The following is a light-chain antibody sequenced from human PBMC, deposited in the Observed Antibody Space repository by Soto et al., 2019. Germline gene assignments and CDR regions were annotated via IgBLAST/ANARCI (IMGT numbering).Light chain of an antibody. CDR3: QQSYGTPLFT. J-gene: IGKJ3*01. CDR1: QSISSS. CDR2: AAS. Sequence: DIQMTQSPSSLSASVGDRVTITCRASQSISSSLDWYQQKPGQAPNPLIYAASSLQSGVPFRFRGSGSGTDFTLNISSLQPEDVATYDCQQSYGTPLFTFGPGTKVDIK. V-gene: IGKV1-39*01.